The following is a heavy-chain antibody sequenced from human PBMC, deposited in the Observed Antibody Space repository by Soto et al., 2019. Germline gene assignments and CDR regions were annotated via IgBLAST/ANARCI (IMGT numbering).Heavy chain of an antibody. CDR1: GGTFSSYA. J-gene: IGHJ4*02. Sequence: SVKVSCKASGGTFSSYAISWVRQAPGQGLEWMGGIIPIFGTANYAQKFQGRVTITADESTSTAYMELSSLRSEDTAVYYCAREYYYDSSGNGGFFDYWGQGTLVTVS. CDR2: IIPIFGTA. V-gene: IGHV1-69*13. D-gene: IGHD3-22*01. CDR3: AREYYYDSSGNGGFFDY.